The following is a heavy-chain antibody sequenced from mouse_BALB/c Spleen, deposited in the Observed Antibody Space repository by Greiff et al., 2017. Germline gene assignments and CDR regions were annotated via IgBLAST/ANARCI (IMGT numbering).Heavy chain of an antibody. CDR3: ARSRDGYAMDY. D-gene: IGHD2-3*01. Sequence: EVQGVESGGGLVQPGGSRKLSCAASGFTFSSFGMHWVRQAPEKGLEWVAYISSGSSTNYYADTVKGRITISRDKPKNTLFLQMTSLRSEDTAMYYCARSRDGYAMDYWGQGTSVTVSS. J-gene: IGHJ4*01. CDR1: GFTFSSFG. V-gene: IGHV5-17*02. CDR2: ISSGSSTN.